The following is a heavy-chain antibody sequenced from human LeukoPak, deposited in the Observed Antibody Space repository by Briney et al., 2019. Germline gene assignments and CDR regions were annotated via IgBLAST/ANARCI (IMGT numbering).Heavy chain of an antibody. CDR2: IYPGDSDT. V-gene: IGHV5-51*01. J-gene: IGHJ6*03. CDR1: GYSFTSYW. D-gene: IGHD6-6*01. Sequence: GESLKISCKGSGYSFTSYWIGWVRQMPGKGLEWMGIIYPGDSDTRYSPSFQGQVTISADKSISTAYLQWSSLKASDTAVYYCARQAHSSSSLYYYYMDVWGKGTTVTVSS. CDR3: ARQAHSSSSLYYYYMDV.